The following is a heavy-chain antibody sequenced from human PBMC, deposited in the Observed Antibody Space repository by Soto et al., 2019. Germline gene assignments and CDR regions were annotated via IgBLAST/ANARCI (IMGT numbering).Heavy chain of an antibody. D-gene: IGHD3-22*01. CDR2: ISSSSSYI. V-gene: IGHV3-21*01. CDR3: ARDLGYYDSSGYLDY. CDR1: GFTFSSYS. Sequence: PGGSLRLSCAASGFTFSSYSMNWVRQAPGKGLEWVSSISSSSSYIYYADSVKGRFTISRDNAKNSLYLQMNSLRAEDTAVYYCARDLGYYDSSGYLDYWGQGTLVTVSS. J-gene: IGHJ4*02.